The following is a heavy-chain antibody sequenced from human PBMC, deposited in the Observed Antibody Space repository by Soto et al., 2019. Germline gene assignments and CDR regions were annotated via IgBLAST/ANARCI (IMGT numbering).Heavy chain of an antibody. Sequence: QLQLQESGPGLVKPSETLSLTCTVSGASISRTTYFWGWIRQPPGKGLDWIGSLYYSGTTYYNPSLKSVVTLTLDTSENQFSLKLSSVTVADTAVYYCARHWFAELKIFQFWGQGTLVTVSS. D-gene: IGHD3-10*01. CDR3: ARHWFAELKIFQF. CDR1: GASISRTTYF. V-gene: IGHV4-39*01. J-gene: IGHJ4*02. CDR2: LYYSGTT.